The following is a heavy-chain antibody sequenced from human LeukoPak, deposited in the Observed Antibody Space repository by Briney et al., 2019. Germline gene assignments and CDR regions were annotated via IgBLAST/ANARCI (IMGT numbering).Heavy chain of an antibody. J-gene: IGHJ5*02. V-gene: IGHV4-39*07. Sequence: SETLSLTCTVSGGSISSSSYYWGWIRQPPGKGLEWIGSIYYSGSTYYNPSLKSRVTISVDTSKNQFSLKLSSVTAADTAVYYCARLRMPLPRFDPWGQGTLVTVSS. D-gene: IGHD4-17*01. CDR2: IYYSGST. CDR1: GGSISSSSYY. CDR3: ARLRMPLPRFDP.